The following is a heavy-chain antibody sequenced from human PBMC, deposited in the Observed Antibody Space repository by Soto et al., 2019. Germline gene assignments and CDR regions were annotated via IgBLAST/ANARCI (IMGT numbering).Heavy chain of an antibody. CDR3: AREDYSSSSVPPYYYYGMDV. CDR2: INAGNGNT. D-gene: IGHD6-6*01. V-gene: IGHV1-3*01. Sequence: CKASGYTFTSYAMHWVRQAPGHRLEWMGWINAGNGNTKYSQKFQGRVTITRDTSANTAYMELSSLRSEDTAVYYCAREDYSSSSVPPYYYYGMDVWGQGTTVTVSS. CDR1: GYTFTSYA. J-gene: IGHJ6*02.